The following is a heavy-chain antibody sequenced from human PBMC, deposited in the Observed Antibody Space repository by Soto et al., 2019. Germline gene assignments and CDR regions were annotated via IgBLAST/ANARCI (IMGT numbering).Heavy chain of an antibody. D-gene: IGHD6-13*01. CDR3: AKYLIAAAGQYYYYYGMDV. Sequence: PGGSLRLSCAASGFTFSSYGMHWVRQAPGKGLEWVAVISYDGSNKYYADSVKGRFTISRDNSKNTLYLQMNSLRAEDTAVYYCAKYLIAAAGQYYYYYGMDVWGQGTTVTVSS. J-gene: IGHJ6*02. V-gene: IGHV3-30*18. CDR2: ISYDGSNK. CDR1: GFTFSSYG.